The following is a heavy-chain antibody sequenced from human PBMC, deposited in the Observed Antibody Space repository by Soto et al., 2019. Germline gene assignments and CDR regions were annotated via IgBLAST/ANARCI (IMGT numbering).Heavy chain of an antibody. CDR1: GFTFSSHG. Sequence: QVQLVESGGGVVQPGMTLRLSCTASGFTFSSHGMHWVRQAPGKGLEWVAVVSFDGTNKNYADSVRGRFTISRDNSKNTLYLQMSSLRAEDTAVYHCANGHSSGFEYFQSWGQGTLVTVSS. CDR3: ANGHSSGFEYFQS. CDR2: VSFDGTNK. V-gene: IGHV3-30*18. J-gene: IGHJ1*01. D-gene: IGHD3-22*01.